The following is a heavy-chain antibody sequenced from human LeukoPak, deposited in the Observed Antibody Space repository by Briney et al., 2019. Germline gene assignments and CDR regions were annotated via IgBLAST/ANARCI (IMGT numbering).Heavy chain of an antibody. J-gene: IGHJ4*02. V-gene: IGHV3-23*01. Sequence: GGSLRLSCAASGLTFSSYAMSWVRQAPGKGLEWVSAISGSTGRIYYANSVKGRFTISRDNSKNTLYLQMSSLRAEDTAVYYCAKDSLARAYYFDYWGQGTLVTVSS. CDR2: ISGSTGRI. CDR3: AKDSLARAYYFDY. CDR1: GLTFSSYA.